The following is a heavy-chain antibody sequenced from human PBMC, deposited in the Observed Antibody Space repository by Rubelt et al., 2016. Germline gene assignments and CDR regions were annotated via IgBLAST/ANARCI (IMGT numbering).Heavy chain of an antibody. Sequence: QVTLRESGPALVKPTQTLTLTCTFSGFSLGTSGMCVSWICQPPGKALEWLARIDWDDDKYYSTSLKTRLTISKDTPKNQVVLTMTNKDPVDEAAYYCARNLLPDYYDSSGGMDVWGQGTTVTVSS. CDR1: GFSLGTSGMC. J-gene: IGHJ6*02. V-gene: IGHV2-70*15. D-gene: IGHD3-22*01. CDR2: IDWDDDK. CDR3: ARNLLPDYYDSSGGMDV.